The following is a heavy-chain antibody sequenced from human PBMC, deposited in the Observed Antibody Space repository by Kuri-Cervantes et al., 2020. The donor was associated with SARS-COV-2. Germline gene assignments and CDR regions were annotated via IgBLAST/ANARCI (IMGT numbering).Heavy chain of an antibody. V-gene: IGHV3-30-3*01. CDR2: ISYDGGNK. D-gene: IGHD1-26*01. J-gene: IGHJ6*03. CDR1: GFTFSSYA. CDR3: AREGVGSTRYMDV. Sequence: GGSLRLSCAASGFTFSSYAMHWVRQAPGKGLEWVAVISYDGGNKYYADSVKGRFTISRDNSKNTLYLQMNSLRAEDTAVYYCAREGVGSTRYMDVWGKGTTVTVSS.